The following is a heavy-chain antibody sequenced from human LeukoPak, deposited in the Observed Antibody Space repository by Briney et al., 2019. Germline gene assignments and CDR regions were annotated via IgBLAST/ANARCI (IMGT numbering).Heavy chain of an antibody. J-gene: IGHJ4*02. CDR1: GFTFSRFA. D-gene: IGHD1-26*01. V-gene: IGHV3-30*04. CDR3: ASLASEWELPEVDY. Sequence: GGSLRLSCETSGFTFSRFALHWVRQAPGEGLQWVAVISYDGGNERYSDSVKGRFTVSRDNSKNTLFLQMNSLRAEDTAVYYCASLASEWELPEVDYWGLGTLVTVSS. CDR2: ISYDGGNE.